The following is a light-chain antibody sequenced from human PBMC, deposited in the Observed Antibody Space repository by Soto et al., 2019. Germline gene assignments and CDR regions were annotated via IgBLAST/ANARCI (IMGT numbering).Light chain of an antibody. V-gene: IGKV3-20*01. CDR1: QSVSSSY. Sequence: EIVLTQSPGTLSLSPGERATLSCRASQSVSSSYLAWYQQKPGQAPRLLIYGASSRATGIPDRFSGSGSGTDFTLTISRLEPEDFAVYYCQQYGSSPQPITFGQGTKVEIK. J-gene: IGKJ1*01. CDR3: QQYGSSPQPIT. CDR2: GAS.